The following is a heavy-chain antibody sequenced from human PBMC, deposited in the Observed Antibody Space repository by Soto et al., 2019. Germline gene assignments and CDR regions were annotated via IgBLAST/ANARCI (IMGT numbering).Heavy chain of an antibody. D-gene: IGHD3-22*01. CDR1: GFTFSSYG. Sequence: GGSLRLSCAASGFTFSSYGMHWVRQAPGKGLEWVAVIWYDGSNKYYADSVKGRFTISRDNSKNTLYLQMNSLRAEDTAVYYCASXDQYYYDSSGYFHAFDIWGRGTMVTVSS. V-gene: IGHV3-33*01. CDR3: ASXDQYYYDSSGYFHAFDI. J-gene: IGHJ3*02. CDR2: IWYDGSNK.